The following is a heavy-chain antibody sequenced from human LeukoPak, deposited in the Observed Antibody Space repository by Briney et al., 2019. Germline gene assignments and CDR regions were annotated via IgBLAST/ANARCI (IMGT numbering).Heavy chain of an antibody. CDR1: GFGVTNNY. CDR2: IYIVAST. D-gene: IGHD3-10*01. J-gene: IGHJ1*01. Sequence: GGSLRLSCAASGFGVTNNYMSWVRQAPGKGLEFVSLIYIVASTYYADSVKGRFTISRDDSKNTVFLQMNSLGPEDTAIYFCTRPHSRGREILNWGQGALVTVSS. CDR3: TRPHSRGREILN. V-gene: IGHV3-53*01.